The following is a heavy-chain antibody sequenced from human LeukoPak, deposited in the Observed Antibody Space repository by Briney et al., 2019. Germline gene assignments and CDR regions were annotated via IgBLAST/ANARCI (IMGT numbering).Heavy chain of an antibody. CDR2: KYYSGST. CDR1: GGSISRYY. Sequence: PSETLSLTCIVSGGSISRYYWTWIRQPPGKGLEWIGYKYYSGSTRYNSSLRSRLTISLDSSKNQFSLRLTSVTAADTAVYYCARGRSYGFDFDSWGPGTLVIVSS. V-gene: IGHV4-59*01. CDR3: ARGRSYGFDFDS. J-gene: IGHJ4*02. D-gene: IGHD5-18*01.